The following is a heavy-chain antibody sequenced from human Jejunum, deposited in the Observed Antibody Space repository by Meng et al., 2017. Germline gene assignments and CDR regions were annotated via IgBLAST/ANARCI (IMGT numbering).Heavy chain of an antibody. J-gene: IGHJ4*02. Sequence: VQLQASGPGLVKPSGTLVLTCAVSGGSITSTKWWSWVRQTPGKGLEWIGEVFHSGTPNYNPSLMSRLTMSVDKSKNQFSLNLTSVTAADTAVYYCASRPVGIRTYYFDCWGQGTLVTVSS. D-gene: IGHD2-21*01. V-gene: IGHV4-4*02. CDR1: GGSITSTKW. CDR2: VFHSGTP. CDR3: ASRPVGIRTYYFDC.